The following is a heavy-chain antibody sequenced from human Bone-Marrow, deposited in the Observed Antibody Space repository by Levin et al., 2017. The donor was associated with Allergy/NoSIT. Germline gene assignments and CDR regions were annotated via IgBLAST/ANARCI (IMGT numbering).Heavy chain of an antibody. CDR2: IIPIFGTA. V-gene: IGHV1-69*06. CDR1: GGTFSSYA. J-gene: IGHJ6*02. Sequence: KISCKASGGTFSSYAISWVRQAPGQGLEWMGGIIPIFGTANYAQKFQGRVTITADKSTSTAYMELSSLRSEDTAVYYCARGKRIFGVVIAPFYYGMDVWGQGTTVTVSS. D-gene: IGHD3-3*01. CDR3: ARGKRIFGVVIAPFYYGMDV.